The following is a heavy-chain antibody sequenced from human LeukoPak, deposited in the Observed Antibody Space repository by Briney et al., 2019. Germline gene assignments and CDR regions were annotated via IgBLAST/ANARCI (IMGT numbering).Heavy chain of an antibody. CDR3: ARGTYYYDSRGYYYPDY. D-gene: IGHD3-22*01. CDR1: GYTFTGYY. J-gene: IGHJ4*02. Sequence: ASVKVSCKASGYTFTGYYMQWVRQAPGQGLEWMGWINPNSGGTNYAQKFQGRVTMTRDTSISTAYMELSRLRSDDTAVYYCARGTYYYDSRGYYYPDYWGQGTLVTVSS. V-gene: IGHV1-2*02. CDR2: INPNSGGT.